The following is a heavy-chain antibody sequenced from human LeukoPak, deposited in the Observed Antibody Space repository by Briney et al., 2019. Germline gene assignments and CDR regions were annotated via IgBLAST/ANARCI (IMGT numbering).Heavy chain of an antibody. CDR1: GFTFSSYS. V-gene: IGHV3-21*01. Sequence: PGGSLRLSCAASGFTFSSYSMNWVRQSPGKGLEWVSSISSSSCYIYYADSVKGRFTISRDNAKNSLYLQMNSLRAEDTAVYYCARDRNRGGNPPFDYWGQGTLVTVSS. CDR2: ISSSSCYI. D-gene: IGHD4-23*01. J-gene: IGHJ4*02. CDR3: ARDRNRGGNPPFDY.